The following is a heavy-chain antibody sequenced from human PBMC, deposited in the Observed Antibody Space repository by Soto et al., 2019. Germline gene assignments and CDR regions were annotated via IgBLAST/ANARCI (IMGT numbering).Heavy chain of an antibody. J-gene: IGHJ4*02. V-gene: IGHV4-34*01. Sequence: SETLSLTCAVYGGSFSGYYWSWIRQTPGKGLEWIGEINHSGSTNYNPSLKSRVTISVDTSKNQFSLKLSSVTAADTAVYYCARGPGWLRFLFDYWGQGTLVTVSS. CDR3: ARGPGWLRFLFDY. D-gene: IGHD5-12*01. CDR2: INHSGST. CDR1: GGSFSGYY.